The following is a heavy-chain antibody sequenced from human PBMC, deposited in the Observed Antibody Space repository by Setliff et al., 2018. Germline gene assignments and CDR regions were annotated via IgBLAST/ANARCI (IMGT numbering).Heavy chain of an antibody. Sequence: SETLSLTCTVSGGSVNSGYDNWNWLRQPAGKGLEWIGHINRRGSTNFSPSLKSRVTISVDTSKNQFSLMLTSVTAADTAIYYCARGGVLGTGDFDYWGQGTLVTVSS. V-gene: IGHV4-61*10. CDR2: INRRGST. CDR3: ARGGVLGTGDFDY. D-gene: IGHD3-16*01. CDR1: GGSVNSGYDN. J-gene: IGHJ4*02.